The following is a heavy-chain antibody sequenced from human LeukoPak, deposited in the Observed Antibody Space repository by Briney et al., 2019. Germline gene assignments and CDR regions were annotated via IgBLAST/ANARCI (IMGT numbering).Heavy chain of an antibody. Sequence: GRSLRLSCAASGFTFDDYAMHWVRQAPGKGLEWVSGFSWNSVTIVYADSVKGRFTISRDNAKNSLYLQMNSLRAEDMALYYCAKDEFVASDFTGAFDIWGQGTMVTVSS. D-gene: IGHD2-8*02. CDR3: AKDEFVASDFTGAFDI. V-gene: IGHV3-9*03. J-gene: IGHJ3*02. CDR2: FSWNSVTI. CDR1: GFTFDDYA.